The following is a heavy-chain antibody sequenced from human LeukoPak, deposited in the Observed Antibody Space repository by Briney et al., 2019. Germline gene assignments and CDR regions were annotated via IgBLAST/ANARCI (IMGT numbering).Heavy chain of an antibody. Sequence: ASVKVSCKASGGTFSSYAISWVRQAPGQGLERMGWISAYNGNTKYAQKLQGRVTMTTDASTSTAYMELRSLRSDDTAVYYCARDQSLIAAAGTYWGQGTLVTVSS. CDR1: GGTFSSYA. CDR2: ISAYNGNT. CDR3: ARDQSLIAAAGTY. D-gene: IGHD6-13*01. J-gene: IGHJ4*02. V-gene: IGHV1-18*01.